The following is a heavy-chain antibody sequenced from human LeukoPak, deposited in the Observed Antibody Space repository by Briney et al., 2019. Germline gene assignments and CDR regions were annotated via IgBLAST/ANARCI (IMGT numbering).Heavy chain of an antibody. V-gene: IGHV4-39*01. D-gene: IGHD1-26*01. J-gene: IGHJ4*02. CDR2: IYYSGST. Sequence: SETLSLTCTVSGGSISSSSYYWGWIRQPPGKGLEWIGSIYYSGSTYYNPSLKSRVTISVDTSKNQFSLKLSSVTAADTAVYYCARLPHSGSYRKWYFDYWGQGTLVTVSS. CDR3: ARLPHSGSYRKWYFDY. CDR1: GGSISSSSYY.